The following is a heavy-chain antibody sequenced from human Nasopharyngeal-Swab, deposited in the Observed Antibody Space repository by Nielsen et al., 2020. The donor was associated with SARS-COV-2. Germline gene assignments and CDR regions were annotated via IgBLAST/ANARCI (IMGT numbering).Heavy chain of an antibody. CDR1: GFTVSSNY. J-gene: IGHJ6*02. Sequence: RGSLRLSCAASGFTVSSNYMSWVRQAPGKGLEWVSVIYSGGSTYYADSVKGRFTISRDNSKNTLYLQMNSLRAEDTAVYYCARDLYRQQWPLYNYYGMDVWGQGTTVTVSS. CDR2: IYSGGST. V-gene: IGHV3-53*01. D-gene: IGHD6-19*01. CDR3: ARDLYRQQWPLYNYYGMDV.